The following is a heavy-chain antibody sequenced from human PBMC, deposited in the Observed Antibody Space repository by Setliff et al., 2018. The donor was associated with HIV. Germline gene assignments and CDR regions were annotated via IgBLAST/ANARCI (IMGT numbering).Heavy chain of an antibody. V-gene: IGHV1-18*01. CDR2: ISAYNGNT. J-gene: IGHJ6*02. D-gene: IGHD1-26*01. Sequence: ASVKVSCKASGYTFTSYGISWVRQAPGQGLEWMGWISAYNGNTNYAQKLQGRVTMTTDTSTSTAYMELRSPRSDDTAVYYCAATVESVGPYYGMDVWGQGTTVTSP. CDR3: AATVESVGPYYGMDV. CDR1: GYTFTSYG.